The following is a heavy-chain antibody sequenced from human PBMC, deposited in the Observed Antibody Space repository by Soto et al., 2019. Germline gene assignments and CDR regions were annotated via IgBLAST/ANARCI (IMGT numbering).Heavy chain of an antibody. V-gene: IGHV1-18*01. CDR1: GYTFTSYG. Sequence: QVPLVQSGAEVKKPGASVKVSCKASGYTFTSYGISWVRQAPGQGLEWMGWISAYNGNTNYAQKLQGRVTMTTDTPTSTAHMELRSLRSDDTAVYYCASLQDIVVVPAAMTSYYYYGMDVWGQGTTVTVSS. CDR3: ASLQDIVVVPAAMTSYYYYGMDV. CDR2: ISAYNGNT. J-gene: IGHJ6*02. D-gene: IGHD2-2*01.